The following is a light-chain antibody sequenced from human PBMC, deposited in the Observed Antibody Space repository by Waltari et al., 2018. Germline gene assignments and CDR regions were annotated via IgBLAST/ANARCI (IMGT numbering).Light chain of an antibody. V-gene: IGKV3-11*01. CDR3: QQRSNWLFT. CDR2: DAS. CDR1: QSVSSN. Sequence: EIELKQSPATLSVFPGERATLPCRARQSVSSNLAWYQQKPGQAPRCLIYDASNGTTGIPARVSGSGSGTYFTLTISSLEPEDFAVYYCQQRSNWLFTFGPGTKVDIK. J-gene: IGKJ3*01.